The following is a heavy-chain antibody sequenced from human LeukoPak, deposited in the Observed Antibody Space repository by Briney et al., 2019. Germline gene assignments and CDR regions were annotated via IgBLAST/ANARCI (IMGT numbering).Heavy chain of an antibody. V-gene: IGHV3-30*04. Sequence: GGSLRLSCAASGFTFSSYAMHWVRQAPGKGLEWVAVISYDGSNKYYADSVKGRFTISRDNSKNTLYLQMNSLRAEGTAVYYCARDPGPGVVIIYYFDYWGQGTLVTVSS. D-gene: IGHD3-3*01. CDR1: GFTFSSYA. CDR2: ISYDGSNK. J-gene: IGHJ4*02. CDR3: ARDPGPGVVIIYYFDY.